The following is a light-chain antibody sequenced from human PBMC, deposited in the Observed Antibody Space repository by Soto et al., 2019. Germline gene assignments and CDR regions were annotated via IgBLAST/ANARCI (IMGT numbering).Light chain of an antibody. Sequence: IVMTQSPATLSVSPGERATLSCRAGQTIYSNVAWYQQRPGQAPRLLIYRASTRATGVPARFSGSGSGTEFTLTISGLQSEYLALYYCQQYQNLWTFGQGTKVEIK. CDR3: QQYQNLWT. CDR1: QTIYSN. V-gene: IGKV3-15*01. CDR2: RAS. J-gene: IGKJ1*01.